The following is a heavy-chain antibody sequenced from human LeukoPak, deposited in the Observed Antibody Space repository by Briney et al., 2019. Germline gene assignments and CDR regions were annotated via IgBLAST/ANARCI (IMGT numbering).Heavy chain of an antibody. CDR3: TRGITGHYRSMGGFAFDI. D-gene: IGHD2-8*02. CDR2: FYYDGST. J-gene: IGHJ3*02. Sequence: KPSETLSLTCTVSGASISQHYWSWIRQPPGKGLEYIGYFYYDGSTNYTSSVRSRVTILVGTSKNQFTLNLRSVTAADTAKYYCTRGITGHYRSMGGFAFDIWGQGTVVAVSS. V-gene: IGHV4-59*11. CDR1: GASISQHY.